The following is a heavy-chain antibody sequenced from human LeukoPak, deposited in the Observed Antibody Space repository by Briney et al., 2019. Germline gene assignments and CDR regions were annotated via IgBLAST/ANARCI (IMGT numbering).Heavy chain of an antibody. CDR1: GGSISSSSYY. CDR2: IYYSGST. CDR3: ARPYSGSYGYYFDY. D-gene: IGHD1-26*01. J-gene: IGHJ4*02. Sequence: SETLSLTCTVSGGSISSSSYYWGWIRQPPGKGLEWIGNIYYSGSTHYNPSLKSRVTISVDTSKNQFSLKLSSVTAADTAVYYCARPYSGSYGYYFDYWGQGTLVTVSS. V-gene: IGHV4-39*01.